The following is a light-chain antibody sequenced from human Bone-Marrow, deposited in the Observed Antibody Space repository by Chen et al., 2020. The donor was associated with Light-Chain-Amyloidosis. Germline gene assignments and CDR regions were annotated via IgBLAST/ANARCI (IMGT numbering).Light chain of an antibody. J-gene: IGLJ2*01. CDR1: SSNIGINY. Sequence: QSVLTQPPSASGTPGQRGTISCSGTSSNIGINYIDWYQQFPGTAPKLPIYRNKQRPSGVTDRFSGSKSGTSASLAISGLRPEDEADYYCSAWDDSLSAVVFGGGTKLTVL. CDR2: RNK. CDR3: SAWDDSLSAVV. V-gene: IGLV1-47*01.